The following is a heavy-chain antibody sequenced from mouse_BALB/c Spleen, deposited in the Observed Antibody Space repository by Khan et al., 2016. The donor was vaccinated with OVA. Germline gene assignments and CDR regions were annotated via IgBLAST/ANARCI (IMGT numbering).Heavy chain of an antibody. J-gene: IGHJ2*01. V-gene: IGHV5-17*02. CDR3: ASSYFYGYYFDQ. Sequence: DVLLVESGGGLVQPGGSRKLSCVASGFTFSSFGMHWVRQTPEKGLEWVAYISGDSNTIYYTDTVMGRFTISRDNPKNTLFLQMTSLRSEVMAMYYCASSYFYGYYFDQWGQGTTLTVSS. CDR1: GFTFSSFG. CDR2: ISGDSNTI. D-gene: IGHD1-1*01.